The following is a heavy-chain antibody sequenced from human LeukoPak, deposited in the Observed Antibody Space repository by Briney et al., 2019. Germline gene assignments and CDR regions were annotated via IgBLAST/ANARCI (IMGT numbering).Heavy chain of an antibody. Sequence: PSETLSLTCTVSGGSIGSSGYYWGWIRQHPGKGLEWIGYIYYSGSTYYNPSLKSRVTISVDTSKNQFSLKLSSVTAADTAVYYCARGPYDSSGLHNWFDPWGQGTLVTVSS. CDR3: ARGPYDSSGLHNWFDP. CDR2: IYYSGST. D-gene: IGHD3-22*01. CDR1: GGSIGSSGYY. V-gene: IGHV4-31*03. J-gene: IGHJ5*02.